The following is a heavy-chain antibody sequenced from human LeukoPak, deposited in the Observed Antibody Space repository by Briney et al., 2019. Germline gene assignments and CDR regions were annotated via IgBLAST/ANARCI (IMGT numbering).Heavy chain of an antibody. CDR3: ARELLGAFDY. D-gene: IGHD7-27*01. CDR2: ISYDGSKK. Sequence: PGGSLRLSCAASGFTFSTYAMHWVRQALGKGLEWMAVISYDGSKKYYADSVKGRFTISRDNSKNTLYLQMNSLRAEDTAVYYCARELLGAFDYWGQGTLVTVSS. V-gene: IGHV3-30-3*01. J-gene: IGHJ4*02. CDR1: GFTFSTYA.